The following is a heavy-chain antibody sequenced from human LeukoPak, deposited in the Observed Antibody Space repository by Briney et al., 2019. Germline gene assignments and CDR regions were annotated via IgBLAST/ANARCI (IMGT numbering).Heavy chain of an antibody. D-gene: IGHD4-23*01. CDR1: GYTFTTYA. Sequence: GASVTVSCTASGYTFTTYAMHWVRQAPGQGLEWMGWISTGNGNTKYSQKFQGRVTITRDTSASTAYMELSSLRTEDTAVYYCARGRGGATVGYFDYWGQGTLVTVSS. CDR3: ARGRGGATVGYFDY. CDR2: ISTGNGNT. V-gene: IGHV1-3*04. J-gene: IGHJ4*02.